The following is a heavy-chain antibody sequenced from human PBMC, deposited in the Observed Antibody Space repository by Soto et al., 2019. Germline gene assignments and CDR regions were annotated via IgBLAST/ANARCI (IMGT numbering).Heavy chain of an antibody. V-gene: IGHV4-34*01. J-gene: IGHJ4*02. Sequence: SETLSLTCAVYGGSFSGYYWNWIRQPPGKGLEWIGEIYESGSTNYNPSLKSRVTISVDTSKNQFSLKLNSVTAADTAVYYCARGRGYSYGFLDYSGQGTLVTVSS. CDR2: IYESGST. D-gene: IGHD5-18*01. CDR1: GGSFSGYY. CDR3: ARGRGYSYGFLDY.